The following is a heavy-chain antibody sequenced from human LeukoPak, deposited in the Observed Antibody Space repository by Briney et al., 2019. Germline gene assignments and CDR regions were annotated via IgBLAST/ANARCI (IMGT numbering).Heavy chain of an antibody. D-gene: IGHD5-18*01. CDR3: ARVTAMVTAGFDY. Sequence: ASVKVSCKAPGGTFSSYAINWVRQAPGQGLEWMGGIIPIFGTANYAHNFQGRVTITADKSTSTAYMELSSLRSEDTAVYYCARVTAMVTAGFDYWGQGTLVTVSS. J-gene: IGHJ4*02. CDR1: GGTFSSYA. CDR2: IIPIFGTA. V-gene: IGHV1-69*06.